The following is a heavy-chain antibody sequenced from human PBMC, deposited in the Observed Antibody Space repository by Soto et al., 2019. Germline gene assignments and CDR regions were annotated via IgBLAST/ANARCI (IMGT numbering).Heavy chain of an antibody. V-gene: IGHV1-8*01. CDR3: ARGDSSSWTFPTDY. D-gene: IGHD6-13*01. J-gene: IGHJ4*02. CDR1: GYTFTSYD. Sequence: QVQLVQSGAEVKKPGASVKVSCKASGYTFTSYDINWVRQATGQGLEWMGWMNPNSGNTGYAQKFQGRVTMTRNTSIRTAYMELSSLRSDDTAVYYCARGDSSSWTFPTDYWGQGTLVTVSS. CDR2: MNPNSGNT.